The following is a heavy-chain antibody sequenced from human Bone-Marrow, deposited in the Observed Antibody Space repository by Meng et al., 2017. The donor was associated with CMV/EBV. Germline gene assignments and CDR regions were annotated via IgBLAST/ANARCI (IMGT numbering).Heavy chain of an antibody. CDR1: GYTFTGYY. CDR3: ATPLRGYSGYDY. Sequence: ASVKVSCKASGYTFTGYYMHWVRQAPGQGLEWMGWINPNSGGTNYAQKFQGRVTMTRDTSISTAYMELRSLRSDDTAVYYCATPLRGYSGYDYWGQGTLVPVSS. D-gene: IGHD5-12*01. CDR2: INPNSGGT. V-gene: IGHV1-2*02. J-gene: IGHJ4*02.